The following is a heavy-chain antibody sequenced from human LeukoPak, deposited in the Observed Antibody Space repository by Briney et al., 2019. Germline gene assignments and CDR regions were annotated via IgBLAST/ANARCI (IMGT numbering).Heavy chain of an antibody. CDR2: ITGTGGDT. V-gene: IGHV3-23*01. J-gene: IGHJ4*02. D-gene: IGHD6-13*01. Sequence: ETLSLTCAVYGGSFSGFYWSWIRQSPGKGLEWVSAITGTGGDTYYADSVKGRFTISRDNSKSTLYLQMNSLRAEDTATYYCATTLNVATAGYFWGQGTLVTVSS. CDR3: ATTLNVATAGYF. CDR1: GGSFSGFY.